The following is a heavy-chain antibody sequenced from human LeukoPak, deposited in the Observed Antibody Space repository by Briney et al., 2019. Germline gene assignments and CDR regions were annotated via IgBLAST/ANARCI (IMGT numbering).Heavy chain of an antibody. CDR3: ARDSKRWEEVDY. V-gene: IGHV3-48*03. Sequence: GGSLRLSCAASGFTFSSYEMNWVRQAPGKGLEWVSYISSRGSTIYYADSVKGRFTSSRDNAKNSLYLQMNSLRAEDTAVYYCARDSKRWEEVDYWGQGTLVTVSS. J-gene: IGHJ4*02. CDR2: ISSRGSTI. D-gene: IGHD1-26*01. CDR1: GFTFSSYE.